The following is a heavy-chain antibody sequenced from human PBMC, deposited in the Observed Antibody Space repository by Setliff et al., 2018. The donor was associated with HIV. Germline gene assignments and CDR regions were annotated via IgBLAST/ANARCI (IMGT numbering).Heavy chain of an antibody. CDR2: VYVGGTV. CDR1: GGSMSSGSYS. V-gene: IGHV4-61*09. CDR3: ARGRTIGVSAVFFDP. D-gene: IGHD3-3*01. J-gene: IGHJ5*02. Sequence: LSLTCTVSGGSMSSGSYSWTWLRQPAGKEPELIGHVYVGGTVIYNPSLASRLTISIVPSRNQFSLDLRSVTAADTAKYYCARGRTIGVSAVFFDPWGQGTPVTVSS.